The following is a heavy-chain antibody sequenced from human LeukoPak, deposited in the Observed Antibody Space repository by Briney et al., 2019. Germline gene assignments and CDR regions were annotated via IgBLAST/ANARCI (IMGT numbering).Heavy chain of an antibody. CDR2: ISGSGEST. V-gene: IGHV3-23*01. J-gene: IGHJ3*01. CDR3: AKRLGGNGGSSVVYDF. Sequence: SGGSLRLSCAASGFTFSSYAMSWVRQAPGRGLEWVSIISGSGESTFYADSVKGRFIISRDNSKNTLYVQMNSLRAEDTAVYYCAKRLGGNGGSSVVYDFWGQGTLVTVSS. CDR1: GFTFSSYA. D-gene: IGHD2-15*01.